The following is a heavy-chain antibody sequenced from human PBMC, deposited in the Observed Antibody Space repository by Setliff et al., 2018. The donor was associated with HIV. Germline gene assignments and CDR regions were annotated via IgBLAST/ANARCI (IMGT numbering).Heavy chain of an antibody. CDR3: ARSPARVVVPYGGAFDI. J-gene: IGHJ3*02. Sequence: SETLSLTCTVSGGSISSSSYYWGWIRQPPGKGLEWIGSIYYSGSTYYNPSLKSRVTISVDTSKNQFSLKLSSVTAADTAVYYCARSPARVVVPYGGAFDIWGQGTTVTVSS. CDR2: IYYSGST. V-gene: IGHV4-39*01. D-gene: IGHD2-15*01. CDR1: GGSISSSSYY.